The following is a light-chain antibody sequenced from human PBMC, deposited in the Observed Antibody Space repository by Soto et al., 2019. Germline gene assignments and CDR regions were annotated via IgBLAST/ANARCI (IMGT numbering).Light chain of an antibody. CDR1: SSDVGGYKY. J-gene: IGLJ2*01. Sequence: QSALTQPASVSAFPGQSITISCTGTSSDVGGYKYVSWYQQYPGKAPKLIIYEVVKRPSGVSNRFSGSKSGNTASLTISGLQAEDAADYYCGSYTRGSALFGGGTKLTVL. V-gene: IGLV2-14*01. CDR3: GSYTRGSAL. CDR2: EVV.